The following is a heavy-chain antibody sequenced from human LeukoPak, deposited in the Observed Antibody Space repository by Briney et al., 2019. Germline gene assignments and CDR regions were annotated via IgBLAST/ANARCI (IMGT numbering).Heavy chain of an antibody. CDR3: ARDRDGGVGTTDY. V-gene: IGHV3-23*01. D-gene: IGHD3-3*01. CDR2: ISGSGGST. CDR1: GFTFSSYA. Sequence: PGGSLRLSCAASGFTFSSYAMSWVRQAPGKGLEWVSAISGSGGSTYYADSVKGRVTISRDNSKNTLYLQITSLRAEDTAVYYSARDRDGGVGTTDYWGQGTLVPVSS. J-gene: IGHJ4*02.